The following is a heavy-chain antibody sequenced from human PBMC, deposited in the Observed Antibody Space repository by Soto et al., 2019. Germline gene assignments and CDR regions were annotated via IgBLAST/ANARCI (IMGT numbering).Heavy chain of an antibody. CDR2: ISGGGGGT. Sequence: EVRLLESGGGLAQPGGSLRLSCTTSGFTFDNFAMSWVRQAPGRGLEWVSAISGGGGGTYYADSVEGRFIISRDNSKDPVYRQVNGLRTEDTGVYYCAKDVHYDSSWGLDSWGQGSLVTVSS. V-gene: IGHV3-23*01. D-gene: IGHD3-22*01. CDR1: GFTFDNFA. CDR3: AKDVHYDSSWGLDS. J-gene: IGHJ4*02.